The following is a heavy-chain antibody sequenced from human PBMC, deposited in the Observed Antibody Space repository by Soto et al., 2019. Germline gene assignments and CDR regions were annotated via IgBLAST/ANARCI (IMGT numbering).Heavy chain of an antibody. CDR1: GFTFSNYW. CDR2: IKQDGGEK. Sequence: GGSLRLSCAASGFTFSNYWMSWVRQAPGKGLEWVANIKQDGGEKYYVDSVKGRFTISRDNAKNLLYLQLNSLRAEDTAVYYCARTRERINRYFDYWGLGTLVTVSS. D-gene: IGHD2-15*01. V-gene: IGHV3-7*01. CDR3: ARTRERINRYFDY. J-gene: IGHJ4*02.